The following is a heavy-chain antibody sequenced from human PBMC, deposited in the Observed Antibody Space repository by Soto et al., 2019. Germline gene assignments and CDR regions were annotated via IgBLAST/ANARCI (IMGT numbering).Heavy chain of an antibody. D-gene: IGHD3-22*01. CDR3: AKAGGWHYFDSSGPPDACHI. CDR2: ISVASGRT. Sequence: EVQLLESGGGLVQPGGSLRLSCAASGFTFSNYAMTWVRQAPGKGLEWVSGISVASGRTFYADSVKGRFTISRDNSKNSLYLQMNSLRADDTAVYYCAKAGGWHYFDSSGPPDACHIWGQGTMVTVSS. J-gene: IGHJ3*02. V-gene: IGHV3-23*01. CDR1: GFTFSNYA.